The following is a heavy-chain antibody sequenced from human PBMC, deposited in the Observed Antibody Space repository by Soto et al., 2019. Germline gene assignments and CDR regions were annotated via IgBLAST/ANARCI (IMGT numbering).Heavy chain of an antibody. J-gene: IGHJ6*02. CDR2: ISGSGGST. D-gene: IGHD6-13*01. Sequence: PGGSLRLSCAASGFTFSSYAMSWVRQAPGKGLEWVSAISGSGGSTYYADSVKGRFTISRDNSKNTLYLQMNSLRAEDKAVYYCASPRIAAAGTGPDYYYYGMDVWGQGTTVTVSS. V-gene: IGHV3-23*01. CDR3: ASPRIAAAGTGPDYYYYGMDV. CDR1: GFTFSSYA.